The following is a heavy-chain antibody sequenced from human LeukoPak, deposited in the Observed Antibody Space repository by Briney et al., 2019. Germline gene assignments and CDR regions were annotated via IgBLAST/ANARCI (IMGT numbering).Heavy chain of an antibody. J-gene: IGHJ4*02. D-gene: IGHD3-3*01. CDR3: AKWAYYDFWSGHYKSHFDS. V-gene: IGHV3-23*01. CDR2: IRDSGNGT. Sequence: GGSLRLSCVVSGFTFKNYAMSWVRQAPGRGLECVSSIRDSGNGTDYADSVKGRFTVSRDNSKNTLYLHMNTLSAEDTAVYYCAKWAYYDFWSGHYKSHFDSWGQGTLVTVSP. CDR1: GFTFKNYA.